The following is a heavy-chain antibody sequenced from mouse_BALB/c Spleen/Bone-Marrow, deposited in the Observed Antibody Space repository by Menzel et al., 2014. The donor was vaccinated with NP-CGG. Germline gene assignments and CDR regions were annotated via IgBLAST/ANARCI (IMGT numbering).Heavy chain of an antibody. J-gene: IGHJ3*01. V-gene: IGHV4-1*02. Sequence: DVKLQESGGGLVQPGGSLKLSCAASGFDFSSYWMNWVRQAPGKGLEWIGEINPDSSTINYTPSLKDKFIISRDNAKNTLYLQMSKVRSEDTALYYCARLHYYGYGAYWGQGTLVTVSA. CDR1: GFDFSSYW. CDR3: ARLHYYGYGAY. CDR2: INPDSSTI. D-gene: IGHD1-2*01.